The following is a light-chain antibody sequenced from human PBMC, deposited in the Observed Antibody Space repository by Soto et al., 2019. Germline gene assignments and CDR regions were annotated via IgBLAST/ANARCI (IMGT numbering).Light chain of an antibody. CDR3: QQSYSTPYT. Sequence: DIQMTQSPSSLSASVGDRVTITCRASQSISSYLNWYQQKPGKAPKLLIYAASSLQSWVPSRFSGGGSVTDFTLTISSLQPEDFATYYCQQSYSTPYTFGQGTKLEIK. V-gene: IGKV1-39*01. CDR2: AAS. J-gene: IGKJ2*01. CDR1: QSISSY.